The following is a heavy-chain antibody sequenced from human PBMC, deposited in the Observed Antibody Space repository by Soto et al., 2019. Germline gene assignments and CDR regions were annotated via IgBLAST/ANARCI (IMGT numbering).Heavy chain of an antibody. CDR3: ARSLSSPLEDGGAVAGIFYFDY. CDR2: TYYRSKWYN. V-gene: IGHV6-1*01. Sequence: QSQTLSLTCAISGDSVSSNSAAWNWIRQSPSRGLEWLGRTYYRSKWYNDYAVSVKSRITINPDTSKNQFTLQLNSVTPEETAVYYCARSLSSPLEDGGAVAGIFYFDYWGQGTLVTVSS. D-gene: IGHD6-19*01. CDR1: GDSVSSNSAA. J-gene: IGHJ4*02.